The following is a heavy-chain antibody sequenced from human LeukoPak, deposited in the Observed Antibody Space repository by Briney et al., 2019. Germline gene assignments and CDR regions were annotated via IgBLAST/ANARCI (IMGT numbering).Heavy chain of an antibody. CDR1: GFTFTTYW. CDR2: IKGDEMTT. CDR3: ARGGLFAYYFDY. J-gene: IGHJ4*02. V-gene: IGHV3-74*01. D-gene: IGHD3-10*02. Sequence: PGGSLRLSCAASGFTFTTYWMHWVRQAPGKGLEWISRIKGDEMTTNYADSVEGRFTISRDNAKNTVYLEINSLRAEDTAVYYCARGGLFAYYFDYWGQGTLVTVSS.